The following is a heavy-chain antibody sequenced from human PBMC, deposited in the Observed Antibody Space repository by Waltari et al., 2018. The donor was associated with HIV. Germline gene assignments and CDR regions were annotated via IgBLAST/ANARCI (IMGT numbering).Heavy chain of an antibody. J-gene: IGHJ4*01. Sequence: DVKLVQSGAELRKPGESLKISCQTSGYSFTTLWIGWVRQKPGKGLEWMGVIYPVDLDARYSPSFQGQVTISVDKSIRTAYLQWSSLRVSDTATYFCASGQLLPDYWGQGTLLTVSS. V-gene: IGHV5-51*01. CDR3: ASGQLLPDY. CDR1: GYSFTTLW. CDR2: IYPVDLDA. D-gene: IGHD5-18*01.